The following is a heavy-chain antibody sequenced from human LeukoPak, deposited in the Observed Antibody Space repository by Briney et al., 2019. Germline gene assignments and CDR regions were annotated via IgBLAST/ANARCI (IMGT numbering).Heavy chain of an antibody. CDR3: ARELGYCSGGSCYAYFDS. CDR1: EFSFNYYS. Sequence: GGSLRLSCAASEFSFNYYSMNWVRQAPGEGLELVSFISYSGTTHYADSVKGRFSISRDTAKNSLFLQMNGLRDEDTAVYYCARELGYCSGGSCYAYFDSWGQGTLVTVSS. CDR2: ISYSGTT. J-gene: IGHJ4*02. D-gene: IGHD2-15*01. V-gene: IGHV3-69-1*01.